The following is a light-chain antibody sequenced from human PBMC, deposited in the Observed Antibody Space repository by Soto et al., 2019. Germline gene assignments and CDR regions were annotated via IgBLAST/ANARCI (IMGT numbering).Light chain of an antibody. CDR1: QGISTY. CDR2: AAS. CDR3: QQLNDYPLT. V-gene: IGKV1-9*01. Sequence: DIQLTQSPSFLSASVGDRVTITCRASQGISTYLAWYQQKPGKAPKLLISAASTLQSGVPSRFRGIGSGTEFTLTISSLQPEDFATYYCQQLNDYPLTFGGGTKVEIK. J-gene: IGKJ4*01.